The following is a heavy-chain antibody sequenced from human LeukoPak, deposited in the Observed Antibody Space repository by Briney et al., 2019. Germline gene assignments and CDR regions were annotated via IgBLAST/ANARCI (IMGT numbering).Heavy chain of an antibody. Sequence: ASVKVSCKASGYTFTGYYMHWVRQAPGQGFEWMGWINTNTGNPTYAQGFTGRFVFSLDTSVSTAHLQISSLKAEDTAVYFCARGRGASSGSGSHGTTSSYYMDVWGKGTAVTVSS. V-gene: IGHV7-4-1*02. J-gene: IGHJ6*03. CDR1: GYTFTGYY. D-gene: IGHD3-10*01. CDR3: ARGRGASSGSGSHGTTSSYYMDV. CDR2: INTNTGNP.